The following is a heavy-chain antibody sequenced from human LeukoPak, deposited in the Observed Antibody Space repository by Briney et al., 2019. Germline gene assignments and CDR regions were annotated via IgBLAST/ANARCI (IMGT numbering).Heavy chain of an antibody. CDR3: ARGRKDAYYCSGGSCYPDFDY. Sequence: PSETLSLTCAVYGGSFSGYYWSWIRQPPGKGLEWIGEINHSGSTNYNPSLKSRVTISVDTSKNQFSLKLSSVTAADTAVYYCARGRKDAYYCSGGSCYPDFDYWGQGTLVTVSS. V-gene: IGHV4-34*01. D-gene: IGHD2-15*01. J-gene: IGHJ4*02. CDR1: GGSFSGYY. CDR2: INHSGST.